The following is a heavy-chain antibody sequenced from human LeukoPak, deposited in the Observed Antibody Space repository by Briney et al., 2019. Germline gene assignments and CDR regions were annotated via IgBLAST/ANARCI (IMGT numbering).Heavy chain of an antibody. D-gene: IGHD6-13*01. V-gene: IGHV3-48*04. Sequence: GGSLRLSCAASGFTFSTHDLNWVRQAPGKGLEWVSFISSRSSTIYYADSVKGRFTISRDNAKNSLYLQMNSLRAEDTAVYYCAKTPLYSSSWYVDYWGQGTLVTVSS. CDR3: AKTPLYSSSWYVDY. CDR2: ISSRSSTI. J-gene: IGHJ4*02. CDR1: GFTFSTHD.